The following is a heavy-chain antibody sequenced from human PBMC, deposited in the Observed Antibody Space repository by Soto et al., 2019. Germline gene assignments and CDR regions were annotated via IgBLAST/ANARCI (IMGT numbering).Heavy chain of an antibody. D-gene: IGHD2-2*01. CDR2: IYYSGST. V-gene: IGHV4-59*08. J-gene: IGHJ6*03. CDR3: ARRRSQLPPATYDMDV. CDR1: GGSISSYY. Sequence: SETLSLTCTVSGGSISSYYWSWIRQPPGKGLEWIGYIYYSGSTNYNPSLKSRVTISVATSKNQFSLKLSSVTAADTAVYDCARRRSQLPPATYDMDVWGKGTTVTVSS.